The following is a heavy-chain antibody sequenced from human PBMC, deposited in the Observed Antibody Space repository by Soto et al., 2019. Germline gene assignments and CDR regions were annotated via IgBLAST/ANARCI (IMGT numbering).Heavy chain of an antibody. Sequence: ASVKVSCKASGYTFTSYDINWVRQATGQGLEWMGWMNPNSGNTGYAQKFQGRVTMTRNTSTSTAYMELSSLRSEDTAVYYCARGLASGGRSSSWPPSDVWGKGTTVTVSS. CDR1: GYTFTSYD. J-gene: IGHJ6*04. CDR3: ARGLASGGRSSSWPPSDV. V-gene: IGHV1-8*01. D-gene: IGHD6-13*01. CDR2: MNPNSGNT.